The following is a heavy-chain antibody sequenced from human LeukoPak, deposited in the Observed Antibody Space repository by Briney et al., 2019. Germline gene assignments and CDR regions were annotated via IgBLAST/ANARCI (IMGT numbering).Heavy chain of an antibody. Sequence: ASVKVSCKASGYTFTGYYMHWVRQAPGQGLEWMGWINPNSGGTNYAQKFQGRVTMTRDTSISTAYMELSRLRSDDTAVYYCARDLKLPIVGATSYAFVIWGQGTMVTVSS. D-gene: IGHD1-26*01. CDR2: INPNSGGT. CDR3: ARDLKLPIVGATSYAFVI. J-gene: IGHJ3*02. CDR1: GYTFTGYY. V-gene: IGHV1-2*02.